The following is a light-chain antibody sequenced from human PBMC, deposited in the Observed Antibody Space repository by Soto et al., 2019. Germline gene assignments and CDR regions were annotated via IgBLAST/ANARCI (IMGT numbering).Light chain of an antibody. CDR2: GAS. J-gene: IGKJ5*01. CDR1: QSVSS. CDR3: QRYATSPPFT. Sequence: EIVLTQSPGTLSLSPGEGVTLSCRASQSVSSLAWYQQKPGQAPRLLIYGASSRATGIPDRFSGSGSGTDFTLTSSRLEPEDFAVYYCQRYATSPPFTFDQGTRLVIK. V-gene: IGKV3-20*01.